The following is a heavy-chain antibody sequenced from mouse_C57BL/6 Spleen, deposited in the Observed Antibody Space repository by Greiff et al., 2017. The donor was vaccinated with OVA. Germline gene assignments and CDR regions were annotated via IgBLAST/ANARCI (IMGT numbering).Heavy chain of an antibody. CDR3: ARWGGLFDY. D-gene: IGHD3-3*01. Sequence: DVKLQESGPELVKPGASVKISCKASGYSFTGYYMNWVKQSPEKSLEWIGEINPSTGGTTYNQKFKAKATLTVDKSSSTAYMQLKSLTSEDSAVYYCARWGGLFDYWGQGTTLTVSS. J-gene: IGHJ2*01. CDR1: GYSFTGYY. V-gene: IGHV1-42*01. CDR2: INPSTGGT.